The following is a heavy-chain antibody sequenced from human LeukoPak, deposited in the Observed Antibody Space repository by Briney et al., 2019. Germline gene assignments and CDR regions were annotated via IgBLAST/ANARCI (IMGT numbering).Heavy chain of an antibody. V-gene: IGHV5-51*01. J-gene: IGHJ5*02. CDR3: ARRGPSTDWFDP. CDR2: IYPGDSDT. CDR1: GYSFSNYW. Sequence: GESLKISCKGVGYSFSNYWIGWVRQMPGKGLEWMGIIYPGDSDTRYSPSFQGRVTISADKSISIAYLQWSSLKASDSAIYYCARRGPSTDWFDPWGQGTLVTVSS.